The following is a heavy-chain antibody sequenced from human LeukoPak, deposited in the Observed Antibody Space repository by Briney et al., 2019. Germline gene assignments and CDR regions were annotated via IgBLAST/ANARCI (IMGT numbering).Heavy chain of an antibody. Sequence: PGGSLRLSCAASRFTFSSYSMNWVRQAPGKGLEWVSYISSSSSTIYYADSVKGRFTISRDNAKNSLYLQMNSLRAEDTAVYYCASGSTSQRYYYYMDVWGKGTTVTVSS. V-gene: IGHV3-48*01. D-gene: IGHD2-2*01. CDR3: ASGSTSQRYYYYMDV. CDR1: RFTFSSYS. J-gene: IGHJ6*03. CDR2: ISSSSSTI.